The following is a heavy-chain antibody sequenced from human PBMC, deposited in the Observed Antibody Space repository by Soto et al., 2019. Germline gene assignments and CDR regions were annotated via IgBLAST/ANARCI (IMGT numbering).Heavy chain of an antibody. Sequence: PSETLSLTCAVSGDSVRSSNWWTWVRQSPGKGLEWIGEIYHLGGTNYNPSLKSRVTISVDMAKNQVSLKLSSVTAADTAVYYCATMKKPRGYYYGLNVWGQGTTVTVSS. V-gene: IGHV4-4*02. J-gene: IGHJ6*02. CDR3: ATMKKPRGYYYGLNV. CDR1: GDSVRSSNW. CDR2: IYHLGGT.